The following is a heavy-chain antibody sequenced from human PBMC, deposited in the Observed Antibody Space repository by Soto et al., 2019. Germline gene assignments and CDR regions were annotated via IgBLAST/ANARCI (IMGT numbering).Heavy chain of an antibody. Sequence: EVQLVESGGGLVQPGGSLRLSCAAAGLIVSDHYMDWVRQAPGKGLEWVGRTGNKANSYTTEYVASVKGRFTISRDDSKNSLYLQMSSVRAEDSAVYYCANLAGAKEGFDYWGQGVLVNVSS. CDR3: ANLAGAKEGFDY. CDR2: TGNKANSYTT. CDR1: GLIVSDHY. D-gene: IGHD1-26*01. V-gene: IGHV3-72*01. J-gene: IGHJ4*02.